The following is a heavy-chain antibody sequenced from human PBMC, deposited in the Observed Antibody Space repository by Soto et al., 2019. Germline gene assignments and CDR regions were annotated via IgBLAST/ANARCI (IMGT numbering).Heavy chain of an antibody. CDR3: AKTYSSSYSGMDV. Sequence: EVQLLESGGGLVQPGGSLRLSCAASSSYALSWVRQAPGKGLEWVSAISASGGSTYYADSVKGRFTVSRDNSKNTLYLQMNSLRAGDTAVYYCAKTYSSSYSGMDV. V-gene: IGHV3-23*01. J-gene: IGHJ6*01. CDR2: ISASGGST. CDR1: SSYA. D-gene: IGHD6-13*01.